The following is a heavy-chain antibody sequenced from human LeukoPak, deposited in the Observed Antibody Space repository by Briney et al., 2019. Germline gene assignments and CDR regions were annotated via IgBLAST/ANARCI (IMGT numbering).Heavy chain of an antibody. CDR2: ISGSGGST. Sequence: VGSLRLSCAASGFTFSNFAMSWVRQAPGKGLEWVSAISGSGGSTYYADSVKGRFTISRDNSKNTLYLQMNSLRAEDTAAYYCAKDREGYCSSSTCSLLDYWGQGTLVTVSS. D-gene: IGHD2-2*01. CDR3: AKDREGYCSSSTCSLLDY. CDR1: GFTFSNFA. J-gene: IGHJ4*02. V-gene: IGHV3-23*01.